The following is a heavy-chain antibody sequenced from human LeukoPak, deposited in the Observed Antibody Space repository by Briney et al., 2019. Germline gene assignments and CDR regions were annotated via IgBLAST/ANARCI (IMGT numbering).Heavy chain of an antibody. CDR2: INPSIGGT. CDR1: GYTFTGYY. D-gene: IGHD2-21*02. V-gene: IGHV1-2*02. Sequence: GASVKVSCKASGYTFTGYYMHWVRQAPGQGLEWMGWINPSIGGTNYAQKFQGRVTMTRDTSISTAYMELSRLRSDDTAVYYCARVRDLAYFDYWGQGTLVTVSS. J-gene: IGHJ4*02. CDR3: ARVRDLAYFDY.